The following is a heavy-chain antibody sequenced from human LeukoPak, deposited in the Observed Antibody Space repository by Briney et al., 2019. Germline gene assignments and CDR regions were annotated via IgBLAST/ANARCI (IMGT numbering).Heavy chain of an antibody. J-gene: IGHJ6*02. CDR1: GFTFDDYA. D-gene: IGHD3-9*01. CDR2: ISGDGGST. CDR3: AKDDILTGYYHTYGMDV. Sequence: GGSLRLSCAASGFTFDDYAMHWVRQAPGKGLEWVSLISGDGGSTYYADSVKGRFTISRDNSKNSLYLQMNSLRTEDTALYYCAKDDILTGYYHTYGMDVWGQGTTVTVSS. V-gene: IGHV3-43*02.